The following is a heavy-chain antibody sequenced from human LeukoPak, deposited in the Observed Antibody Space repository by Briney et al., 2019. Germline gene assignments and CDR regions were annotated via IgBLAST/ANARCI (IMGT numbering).Heavy chain of an antibody. Sequence: PSQTLSLTCAVSGGSISSGGYSWSWIRQPPGKGLEWIGYIYHSGSTYYNPSLKSRVTISVDRSKNQFSLKLSSVTAADTAVYYSARTASGWVRGWDWFDPWGQGTLVTVSS. CDR1: GGSISSGGYS. D-gene: IGHD3-10*01. CDR2: IYHSGST. J-gene: IGHJ5*02. V-gene: IGHV4-30-2*01. CDR3: ARTASGWVRGWDWFDP.